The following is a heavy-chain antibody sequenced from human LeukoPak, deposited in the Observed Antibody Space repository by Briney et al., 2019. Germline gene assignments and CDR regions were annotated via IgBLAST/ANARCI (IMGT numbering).Heavy chain of an antibody. CDR3: ARGLLEGLLWFGELLPMNYYYYMDV. V-gene: IGHV1-8*03. D-gene: IGHD3-10*01. J-gene: IGHJ6*03. CDR1: GGTFSSYA. CDR2: MNPNSGNT. Sequence: AASVKVSCKASGGTFSSYAISWVRQATGQGLEWMGWMNPNSGNTGYAQKFQGRVTITRNTSISTAYMELSSLRSEDTAVYYCARGLLEGLLWFGELLPMNYYYYMDVWGKGTTVTVSS.